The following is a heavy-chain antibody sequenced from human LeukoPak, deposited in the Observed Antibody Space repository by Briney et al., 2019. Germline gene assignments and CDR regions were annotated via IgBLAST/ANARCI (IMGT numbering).Heavy chain of an antibody. V-gene: IGHV4-61*09. CDR2: IYTSEST. Sequence: PSETLSLTCSASGGSISSSNYYWSWIRQPAGKGLEWIGHIYTSESTNYNPSLKSRVTISVDTSRNQFSLKFSSVTAADTAVYYCAFYVLSPFDYWGQGTLVTVSS. D-gene: IGHD3-16*01. CDR1: GGSISSSNYY. J-gene: IGHJ4*02. CDR3: AFYVLSPFDY.